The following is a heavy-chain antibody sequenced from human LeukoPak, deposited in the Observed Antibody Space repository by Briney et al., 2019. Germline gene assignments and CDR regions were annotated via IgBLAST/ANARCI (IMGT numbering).Heavy chain of an antibody. CDR3: ARLGGSFHWYLDL. Sequence: GGSLRLSCAASGFSVGSIYMNWVRQAPGRGLVWVSILYSGADTYYADSVRGRFTISRDVSKNTLFLHMNSLRAEDTAIYYCARLGGSFHWYLDLWGRGSLVTVSS. V-gene: IGHV3-53*01. CDR2: LYSGADT. CDR1: GFSVGSIY. D-gene: IGHD1-26*01. J-gene: IGHJ2*01.